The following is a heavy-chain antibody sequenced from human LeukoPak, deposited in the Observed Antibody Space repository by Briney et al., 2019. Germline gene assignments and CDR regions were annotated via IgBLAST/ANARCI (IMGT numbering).Heavy chain of an antibody. CDR1: GFTFSSYG. V-gene: IGHV3-30*18. CDR2: ISYDGSNK. D-gene: IGHD1-7*01. CDR3: AKDLGTWTLDY. Sequence: PGGSLRLSCAASGFTFSSYGMHWVRQAPGKGLEWVAVISYDGSNKYYADSVKGRFPISRDNSKNTLYLQMNSLRAEDTAVYYCAKDLGTWTLDYWGQGTLVTVSS. J-gene: IGHJ4*02.